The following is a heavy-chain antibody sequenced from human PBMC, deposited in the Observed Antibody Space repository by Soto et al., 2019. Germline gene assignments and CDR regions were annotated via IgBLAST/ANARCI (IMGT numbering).Heavy chain of an antibody. CDR1: GFSLSTTGVG. CDR3: VDATPVTAGCDY. V-gene: IGHV2-5*02. CDR2: IYWDDDK. D-gene: IGHD4-17*01. Sequence: QITLKESGPTLVKPTQTLTLTCTFSGFSLSTTGVGVGWIRQPPGKALDWLALIYWDDDKRYSPSLNSRLTHTQDTSKIQGVLTMTIMDPIDTATYYCVDATPVTAGCDYWGQGTLVTVSS. J-gene: IGHJ4*02.